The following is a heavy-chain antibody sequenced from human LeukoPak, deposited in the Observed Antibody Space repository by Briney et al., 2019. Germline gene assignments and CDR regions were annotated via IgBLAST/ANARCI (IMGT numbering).Heavy chain of an antibody. Sequence: GGSLRLSCAASGFTFSSYAMSWVRQAPGKGLEWVSAISSSGSSTYYADSVKGRFTISRDNAKNTLYLQMNSLRAEDTAVYYCAKGPESGRYDYWGQGTLVTVSS. J-gene: IGHJ4*02. CDR2: ISSSGSST. CDR1: GFTFSSYA. D-gene: IGHD1-26*01. CDR3: AKGPESGRYDY. V-gene: IGHV3-23*01.